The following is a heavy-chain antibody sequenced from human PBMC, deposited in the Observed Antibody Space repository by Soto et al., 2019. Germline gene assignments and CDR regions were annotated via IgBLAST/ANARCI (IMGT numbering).Heavy chain of an antibody. CDR2: ISYDGSNK. J-gene: IGHJ6*02. CDR3: ARDYYRFNSGYGFSMDV. V-gene: IGHV3-30-3*01. D-gene: IGHD5-12*01. CDR1: GFTFSSYA. Sequence: HPGGSMRLSCAASGFTFSSYAMHGVRQDPGKGLEWVAVISYDGSNKYYADSVKGRFTISRDNSKNTLYLQMNSLRAEDTAVYYCARDYYRFNSGYGFSMDVWGQGTTVTVSS.